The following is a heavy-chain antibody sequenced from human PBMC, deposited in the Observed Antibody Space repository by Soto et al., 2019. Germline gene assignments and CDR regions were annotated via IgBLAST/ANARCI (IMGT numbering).Heavy chain of an antibody. CDR2: ISSNGGTT. D-gene: IGHD1-7*01. J-gene: IGHJ4*02. Sequence: EVQLAESGGGMVQPGGSLRLSCVASGFTFSSYDMHWVRQAPGKGLEYVSSISSNGGTTYYGNSVKGTFTISRDNSKNTRYLQMGSLRAEAIAVYYSARRVSGNYDYWGQGTLVTVSS. V-gene: IGHV3-64*01. CDR1: GFTFSSYD. CDR3: ARRVSGNYDY.